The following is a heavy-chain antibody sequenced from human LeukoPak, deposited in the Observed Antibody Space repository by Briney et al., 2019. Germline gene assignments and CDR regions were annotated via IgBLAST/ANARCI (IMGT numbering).Heavy chain of an antibody. Sequence: SGPTLVNPTPTLTLTCTFSGFSRSTPGVGVGWIRQPPGKALACLALTYWNDDKRYSPSLKSRLTITKDTSKNQVVLTMTNMDPVDTATYYCAQTCYDFWSGYYSRPYYFDYWGQGTLVTVSS. J-gene: IGHJ4*02. D-gene: IGHD3-3*01. CDR3: AQTCYDFWSGYYSRPYYFDY. CDR1: GFSRSTPGVG. CDR2: TYWNDDK. V-gene: IGHV2-5*01.